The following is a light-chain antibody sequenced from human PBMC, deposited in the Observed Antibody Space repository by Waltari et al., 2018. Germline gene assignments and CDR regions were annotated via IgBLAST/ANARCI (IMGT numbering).Light chain of an antibody. Sequence: EIVLTQSPAPLSLSPGARATLSCRASQSVSSYLAWYQQKPGQPPRLLIYHASTRATGIPARFSGRGSGTDVTLIITNVEPEDFAVYYCQQRSDWPPLTFGQGTRLEIK. V-gene: IGKV3-11*01. CDR2: HAS. J-gene: IGKJ5*01. CDR1: QSVSSY. CDR3: QQRSDWPPLT.